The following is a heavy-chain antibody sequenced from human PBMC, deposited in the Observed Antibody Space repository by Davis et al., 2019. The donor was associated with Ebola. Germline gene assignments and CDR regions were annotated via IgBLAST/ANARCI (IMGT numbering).Heavy chain of an antibody. J-gene: IGHJ6*02. Sequence: GGSLRLSCKGSGYSFTSYWIGWVRQMPGKGLEWMGIIYPGDSDTRYSPSFQGQVTISADKSISTAYLQWSSLKASDTAMYYCARSYYDSSGYCYGMDVWGQGTTVTVSS. CDR3: ARSYYDSSGYCYGMDV. V-gene: IGHV5-51*01. D-gene: IGHD3-22*01. CDR2: IYPGDSDT. CDR1: GYSFTSYW.